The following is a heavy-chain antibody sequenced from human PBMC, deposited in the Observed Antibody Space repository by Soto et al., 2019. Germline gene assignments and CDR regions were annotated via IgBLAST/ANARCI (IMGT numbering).Heavy chain of an antibody. CDR2: VYYSENT. D-gene: IGHD1-26*01. J-gene: IGHJ3*02. V-gene: IGHV4-39*02. Sequence: QLQLQESGPGLVKPSETLSLTCTVSGPSISSSTYYWGWIRQPPGKGLEWIGSVYYSENTYYNPSLKSRVTISVDTSKNLFSLKLTSVTAADTAMYYCARPQFSGTYHDTFHIWGQGTMVTVSS. CDR1: GPSISSSTYY. CDR3: ARPQFSGTYHDTFHI.